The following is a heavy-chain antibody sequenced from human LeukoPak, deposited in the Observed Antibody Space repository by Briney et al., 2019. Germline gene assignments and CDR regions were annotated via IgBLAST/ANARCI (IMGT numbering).Heavy chain of an antibody. CDR3: ARYGLIRGFEY. Sequence: SGTLSLTCTVSGDSISRDYWSWIRQPPGKGLEWIGYIYYSGSTTYSPSLKSRVTISVDTSKNEFSLKLSSVTAADTAVYYCARYGLIRGFEYWGQGTLVTVSS. CDR2: IYYSGST. V-gene: IGHV4-59*01. D-gene: IGHD3-16*01. CDR1: GDSISRDY. J-gene: IGHJ4*02.